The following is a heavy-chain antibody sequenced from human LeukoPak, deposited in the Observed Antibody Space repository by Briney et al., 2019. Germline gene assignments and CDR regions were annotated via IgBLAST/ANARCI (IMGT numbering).Heavy chain of an antibody. CDR2: IYTSGST. J-gene: IGHJ4*02. D-gene: IGHD3-10*01. V-gene: IGHV4-61*02. CDR3: ARDGESPPDSSFDY. CDR1: GGSISSSSYY. Sequence: SETLSLTCTVSGGSISSSSYYWGWIRQPAGKGLEWIGRIYTSGSTNYNPSLKSRVTMLVDTSKNQFSLKLSSVTAADTAVYYCARDGESPPDSSFDYWGQGTLVTVSS.